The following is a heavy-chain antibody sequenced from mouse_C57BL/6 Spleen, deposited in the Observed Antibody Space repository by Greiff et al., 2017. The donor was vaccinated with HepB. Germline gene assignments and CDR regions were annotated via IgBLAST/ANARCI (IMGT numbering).Heavy chain of an antibody. Sequence: EVQLQQSGAELVRPGASVKLSCTASGFNIKDYYMHWVKQRPEQGLEWIGRIDPEDGDTEYAPKFQGKATMTADTSSNTAYLQLSSLTSDDTAVYYCTLSTVVARYLDVWGTGTTVTVSS. D-gene: IGHD1-1*01. CDR2: IDPEDGDT. V-gene: IGHV14-1*01. CDR1: GFNIKDYY. J-gene: IGHJ1*03. CDR3: TLSTVVARYLDV.